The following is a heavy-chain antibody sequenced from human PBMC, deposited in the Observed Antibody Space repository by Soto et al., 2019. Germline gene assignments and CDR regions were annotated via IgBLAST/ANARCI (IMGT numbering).Heavy chain of an antibody. CDR2: IGTAGDT. V-gene: IGHV3-13*01. CDR1: GFTFSSYD. D-gene: IGHD3-22*01. Sequence: GGSLRLSCAASGFTFSSYDMHWVRQATGKGLEWVSAIGTAGDTYYPGSVKGRFTISGENAKNSLYLQMNSLRAEDTAVYYCARDYYDSSGYYYFDYWGQGTLVTVS. CDR3: ARDYYDSSGYYYFDY. J-gene: IGHJ4*02.